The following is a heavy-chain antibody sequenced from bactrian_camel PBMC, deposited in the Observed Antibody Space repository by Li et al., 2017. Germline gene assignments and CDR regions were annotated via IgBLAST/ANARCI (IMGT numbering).Heavy chain of an antibody. V-gene: IGHV3S26*01. D-gene: IGHD7*01. CDR3: AYDLARTPRY. J-gene: IGHJ4*01. CDR1: RYTYKRNC. Sequence: HVQLVESGGGSVQAGGSLTLSCAAGRYTYKRNCMGWFRQRPGKDREGVAVLWVGGAQTTYADSVKGRFIITRDKARDLVYLQMNGLQPEETGVYYCAYDLARTPRYWGQGTQVTVS. CDR2: LWVGGAQT.